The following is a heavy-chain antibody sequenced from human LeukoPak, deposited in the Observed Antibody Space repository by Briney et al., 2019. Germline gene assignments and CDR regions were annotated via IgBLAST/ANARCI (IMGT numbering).Heavy chain of an antibody. J-gene: IGHJ4*02. CDR2: ISGSGGST. CDR1: GFTFSSYA. Sequence: PGGSLRLSCAASGFTFSSYAMSWVRQAPGKGLERVSAISGSGGSTYYADSVKGRFTISRDNSKNTLYLQMNSLRAEDTAVYYCAKDFLGRYDFWSGYSLFDYWDQGTLVTISS. D-gene: IGHD3-3*01. V-gene: IGHV3-23*01. CDR3: AKDFLGRYDFWSGYSLFDY.